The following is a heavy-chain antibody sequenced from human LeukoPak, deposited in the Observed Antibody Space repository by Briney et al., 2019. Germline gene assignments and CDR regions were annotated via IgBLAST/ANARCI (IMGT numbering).Heavy chain of an antibody. CDR2: IIPIFGTA. V-gene: IGHV1-69*13. D-gene: IGHD2-2*01. J-gene: IGHJ5*02. Sequence: SVKVSCKASGGTFSSYAISWVRQAPGQGLEWMGGIIPIFGTANYAQKFQGRVTITADESTSTAYMELSSLRSDDTAVYYCARVGRLYCSSTSCSINWFDPWGQGTLVTVSS. CDR1: GGTFSSYA. CDR3: ARVGRLYCSSTSCSINWFDP.